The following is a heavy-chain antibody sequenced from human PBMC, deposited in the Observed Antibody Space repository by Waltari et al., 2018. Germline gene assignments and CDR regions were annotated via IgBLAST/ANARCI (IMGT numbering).Heavy chain of an antibody. CDR2: MNSGGDTT. CDR3: ARLGITMTPDY. Sequence: QVQLVQSGAELKKPGASVKLSCKASGYTFTSYYIQWARQAPGQGLEWMGVMNSGGDTTISAQKFQGRVTMTRDTSTSTVYMELSSLRSEDTAVYYCARLGITMTPDYWGQGTLVTVSS. CDR1: GYTFTSYY. J-gene: IGHJ4*02. V-gene: IGHV1-46*01.